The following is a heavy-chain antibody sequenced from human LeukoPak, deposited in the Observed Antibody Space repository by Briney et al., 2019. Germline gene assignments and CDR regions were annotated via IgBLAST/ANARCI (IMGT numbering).Heavy chain of an antibody. CDR3: ARSGSYYYGMDV. D-gene: IGHD1-26*01. Sequence: PSETLSLTCTVSGGSVSSGSYYWSWIRQPPGKGLEWIAYIYYSGSTNYNPSLKSRVTISVDTSKNQFSLKLSSVTAADTAVYYCARSGSYYYGMDVWGQGTTVTVSS. CDR1: GGSVSSGSYY. J-gene: IGHJ6*02. CDR2: IYYSGST. V-gene: IGHV4-61*01.